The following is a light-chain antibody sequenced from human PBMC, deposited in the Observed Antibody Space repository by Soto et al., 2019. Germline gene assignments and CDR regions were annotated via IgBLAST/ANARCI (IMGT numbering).Light chain of an antibody. V-gene: IGKV1-5*01. CDR3: QQYNRYSLT. CDR2: DAS. CDR1: QSISSW. Sequence: DIQMTQSPSTLSASVGDRVTITCRASQSISSWLAWYQQQPGKAPKLLIYDASSLESGVPSRFSGSGSDTEFTLTINNLQPDDFATYHCQQYNRYSLTFGGGTNVEIK. J-gene: IGKJ4*01.